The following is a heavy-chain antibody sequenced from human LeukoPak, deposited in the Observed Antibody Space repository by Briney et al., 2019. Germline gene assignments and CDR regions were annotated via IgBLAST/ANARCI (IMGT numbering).Heavy chain of an antibody. D-gene: IGHD3-10*01. CDR1: GGSFSGYY. J-gene: IGHJ4*02. CDR3: ARRRYYGSGSYPALDY. CDR2: INHSGST. V-gene: IGHV4-34*01. Sequence: SETLSLTCTVYGGSFSGYYWSWIRQPPGKGLEWIGEINHSGSTNYNPSLKSRVTISVDTSKNQFSLKLSSVTAADTAVYYCARRRYYGSGSYPALDYWGQGTLVTVSS.